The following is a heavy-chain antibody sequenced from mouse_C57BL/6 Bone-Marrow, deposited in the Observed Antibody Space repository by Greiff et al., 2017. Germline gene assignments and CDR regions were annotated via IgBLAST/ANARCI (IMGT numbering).Heavy chain of an antibody. Sequence: EVMLVESGGGLVQPGGSLKLSCAASGFTFSDYYMYWVRQTPEKRLEWVAYISNGGGSTYYPDTVKGRITISRDKAKNTLYLHMSRLKSEDTAMYYWDRGTVDYWGQGTTLTVSS. J-gene: IGHJ2*01. D-gene: IGHD3-3*01. V-gene: IGHV5-12*01. CDR2: ISNGGGST. CDR3: DRGTVDY. CDR1: GFTFSDYY.